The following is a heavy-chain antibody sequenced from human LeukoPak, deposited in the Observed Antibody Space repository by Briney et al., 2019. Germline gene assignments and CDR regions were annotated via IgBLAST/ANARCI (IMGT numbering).Heavy chain of an antibody. Sequence: ASETLSLTCAVYGGSFSGYYWSWIRQPPGKGLEWIGEINHGGSTNYNPSLKSRVTISVDTSKNQFSLKLSSVTAADTAVYYCARAIRLDFHYYYMDVWGKGTTVTISS. CDR1: GGSFSGYY. J-gene: IGHJ6*03. CDR3: ARAIRLDFHYYYMDV. D-gene: IGHD2/OR15-2a*01. CDR2: INHGGST. V-gene: IGHV4-34*01.